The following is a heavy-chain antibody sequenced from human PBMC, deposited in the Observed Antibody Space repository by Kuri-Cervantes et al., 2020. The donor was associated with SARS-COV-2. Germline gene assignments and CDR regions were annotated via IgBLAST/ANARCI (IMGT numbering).Heavy chain of an antibody. Sequence: ASVKVSCKASGYTFTGYYMHWVRQAPGQGLEWMGWINPNSGGTNYAQKSQGWVTMTRDTSISTAYMELSRLRSDDTAVYYCARALGYCSSTSCSYWDYYYYGMDVWGQGTTVTVSS. CDR3: ARALGYCSSTSCSYWDYYYYGMDV. J-gene: IGHJ6*02. V-gene: IGHV1-2*04. D-gene: IGHD2-2*01. CDR1: GYTFTGYY. CDR2: INPNSGGT.